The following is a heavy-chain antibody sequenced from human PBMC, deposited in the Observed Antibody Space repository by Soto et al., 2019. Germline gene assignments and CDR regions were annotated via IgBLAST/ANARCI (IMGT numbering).Heavy chain of an antibody. CDR2: INPSGGST. J-gene: IGHJ6*02. V-gene: IGHV1-46*01. Sequence: ASVKVSCKASGYTFTSYYMHWVRQAPGQGLEWMGIINPSGGSTSYAQKFQGRVTMTRDTSTSTVYMELSSLRSEDTAVYYCAGEGYLNAPNYYYGMDVWGQGTTVTVSS. D-gene: IGHD6-13*01. CDR3: AGEGYLNAPNYYYGMDV. CDR1: GYTFTSYY.